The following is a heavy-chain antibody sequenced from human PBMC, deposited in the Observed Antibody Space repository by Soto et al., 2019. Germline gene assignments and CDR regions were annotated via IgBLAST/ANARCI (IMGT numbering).Heavy chain of an antibody. CDR3: ARRYHRGTGYFDY. CDR1: GGSISSSSYY. V-gene: IGHV4-61*05. Sequence: LSLTCTVSGGSISSSSYYWGWIRQPPGKGLEWIGYIYYSGSTNYNPSLKSRVTISVDTSKNQFSLKLSSVTAADTAIYYCARRYHRGTGYFDYWGQGTLVTVSS. CDR2: IYYSGST. J-gene: IGHJ4*02. D-gene: IGHD3-10*01.